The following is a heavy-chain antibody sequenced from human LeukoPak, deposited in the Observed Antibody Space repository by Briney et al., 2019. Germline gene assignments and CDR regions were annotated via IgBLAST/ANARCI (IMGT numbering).Heavy chain of an antibody. V-gene: IGHV3-48*01. Sequence: GALRLSCATSGFTFSSYNMNWVRQAPGKGLEWVSYISSSSSTIYYADSVKGRFTISRDDSKSTLYLQMNSLRAEDTAVYYCTTKVIRGNSGDDYDDWGQGTLVTVSS. D-gene: IGHD5-12*01. CDR1: GFTFSSYN. J-gene: IGHJ4*02. CDR2: ISSSSSTI. CDR3: TTKVIRGNSGDDYDD.